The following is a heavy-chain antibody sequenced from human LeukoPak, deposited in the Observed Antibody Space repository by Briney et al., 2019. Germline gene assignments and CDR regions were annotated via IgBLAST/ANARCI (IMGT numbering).Heavy chain of an antibody. V-gene: IGHV4-4*07. CDR3: ARVWLSSGSYWYFDL. J-gene: IGHJ2*01. D-gene: IGHD3-22*01. Sequence: PSETLSLTCTVSGGSISSNYWSWIRQPAGKGLEYIGRIYSSGNTNYNPSLKSRVTMSVDTSKNQFSLLLHSVTAADTAVYYCARVWLSSGSYWYFDLWGRGTLVIVSS. CDR2: IYSSGNT. CDR1: GGSISSNY.